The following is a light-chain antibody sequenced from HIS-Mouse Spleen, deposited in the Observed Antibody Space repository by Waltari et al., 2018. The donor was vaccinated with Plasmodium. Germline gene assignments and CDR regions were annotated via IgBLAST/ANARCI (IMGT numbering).Light chain of an antibody. Sequence: EIVMTQSPATLSVSPGERATLSCRASRRVSSNLAWYQQKPGQAPRLLIYGASTRATAIPARFSGSGSGTEFTLTNSSLQSEDFAVYYCQQYNNWPFTFGPGTKVDIK. CDR1: RRVSSN. CDR3: QQYNNWPFT. V-gene: IGKV3-15*01. CDR2: GAS. J-gene: IGKJ3*01.